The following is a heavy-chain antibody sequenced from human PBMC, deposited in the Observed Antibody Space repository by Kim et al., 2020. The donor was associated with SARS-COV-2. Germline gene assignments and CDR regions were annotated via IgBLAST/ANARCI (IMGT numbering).Heavy chain of an antibody. CDR2: ISYDGINK. CDR3: AKDLFGDYLGIGGGCDY. J-gene: IGHJ4*02. V-gene: IGHV3-30*18. Sequence: GGSLRLSCVASGFTFNSYGMHWVRQAPGKGLEWVAVISYDGINKYYVDSVKGRFTISRDSSKNTVYLQMNSLRVDDTAVYYCAKDLFGDYLGIGGGCDYWGQGTLVSVSS. CDR1: GFTFNSYG. D-gene: IGHD4-17*01.